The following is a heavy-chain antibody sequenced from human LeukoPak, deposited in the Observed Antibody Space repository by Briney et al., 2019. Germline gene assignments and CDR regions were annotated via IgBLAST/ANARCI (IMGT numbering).Heavy chain of an antibody. J-gene: IGHJ4*02. Sequence: GGSLRLSCAASGFTVSINYMSWVRQAPGKGLEWVSVIYSGGSTYHADSVKGRFTISRDNSKNTVYLQMNSLRAEDTAVYYCARGPDSSNWYEPVDYWGQGTLVTVSS. CDR1: GFTVSINY. CDR2: IYSGGST. V-gene: IGHV3-66*01. D-gene: IGHD6-13*01. CDR3: ARGPDSSNWYEPVDY.